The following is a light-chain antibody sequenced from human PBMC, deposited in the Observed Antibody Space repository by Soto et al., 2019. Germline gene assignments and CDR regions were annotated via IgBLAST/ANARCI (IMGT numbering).Light chain of an antibody. CDR2: GAS. V-gene: IGKV3-20*01. Sequence: EIVLTQSPGTLSLSPGERATLSCRASKSVSSSYLAWYQQKPGQAPRLLIYGASSRATGIPDRFSGSGSGTDFTITISRLEPEDFAVYYCQQYGSLWTFGQGTKVEIK. CDR1: KSVSSSY. J-gene: IGKJ1*01. CDR3: QQYGSLWT.